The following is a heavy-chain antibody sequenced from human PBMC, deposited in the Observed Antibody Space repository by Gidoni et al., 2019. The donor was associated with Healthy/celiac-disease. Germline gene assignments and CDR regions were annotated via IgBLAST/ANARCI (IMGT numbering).Heavy chain of an antibody. CDR1: AFTFDDYA. Sequence: EVQLVESGGGLVQPGRSLRLSCAASAFTFDDYAMHWVRQAPGKGLEGVSGISWNSGSIGYADSVKGRFTISRDNAKNSLYLQMNSLRAEDTALYYCAKDIGPPEWSGYPYDAFDIWGQGTMVTVSS. J-gene: IGHJ3*02. V-gene: IGHV3-9*01. D-gene: IGHD3-3*01. CDR3: AKDIGPPEWSGYPYDAFDI. CDR2: ISWNSGSI.